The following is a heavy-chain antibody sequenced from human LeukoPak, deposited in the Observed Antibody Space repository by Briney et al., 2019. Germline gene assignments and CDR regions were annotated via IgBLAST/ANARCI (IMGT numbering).Heavy chain of an antibody. V-gene: IGHV4-34*01. Sequence: SETLSLTCAVYGGSFSGYYWSWIRQPPGKGLEWIGEINHSGSTNYNPSLKSRVTISVDTSKNQFSLKLSSVTPADTAVYYCARAGYSSGWYIGGKDYWGQGTLVTVSS. D-gene: IGHD6-19*01. CDR2: INHSGST. J-gene: IGHJ4*02. CDR3: ARAGYSSGWYIGGKDY. CDR1: GGSFSGYY.